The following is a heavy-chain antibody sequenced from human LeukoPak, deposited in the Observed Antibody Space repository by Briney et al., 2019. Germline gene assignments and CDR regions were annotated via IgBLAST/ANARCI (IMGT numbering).Heavy chain of an antibody. CDR2: MNPNSGNT. CDR3: ATFDYYDSSGYYH. V-gene: IGHV1-8*01. J-gene: IGHJ5*02. D-gene: IGHD3-22*01. CDR1: GYTFTSYD. Sequence: ASVKVSCKASGYTFTSYDINWVRQATGQGLGWMGWMNPNSGNTGYAQKFQGRVTMTRNTSISTAYMELSSLRSEDTAVYYCATFDYYDSSGYYHWGQGTLVTVSS.